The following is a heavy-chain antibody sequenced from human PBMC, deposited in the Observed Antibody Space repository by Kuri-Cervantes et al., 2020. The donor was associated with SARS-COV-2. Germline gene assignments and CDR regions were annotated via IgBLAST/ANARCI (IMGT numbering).Heavy chain of an antibody. CDR3: AKASPTSYSSGWYAHY. D-gene: IGHD6-19*01. CDR1: GFTFSSYA. J-gene: IGHJ4*02. CDR2: ISGSGGST. V-gene: IGHV3-23*01. Sequence: LSLTCAASGFTFSSYAMSWVRQAPGKGLEWVSTISGSGGSTYYADPVKGRFTISRDNSKDTLYLQMNSLRAEDTAVYYCAKASPTSYSSGWYAHYWGQGTLVTVSS.